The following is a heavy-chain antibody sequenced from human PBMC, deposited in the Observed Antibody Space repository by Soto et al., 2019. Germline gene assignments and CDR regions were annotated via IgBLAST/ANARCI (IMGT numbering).Heavy chain of an antibody. Sequence: QITLNESGPTQVKPRQTLTLTCTFSGFSLTTSGVGVGWIRQSPGKAPERLALFYWDDDKRYSPSLKSRLTITKDTAKNQVVLTMADLDPADTATYYCAHRVLRTVFGLVTTTAIYFDFWGQGTPVAVSS. D-gene: IGHD3-3*01. V-gene: IGHV2-5*02. CDR1: GFSLTTSGVG. J-gene: IGHJ4*02. CDR2: FYWDDDK. CDR3: AHRVLRTVFGLVTTTAIYFDF.